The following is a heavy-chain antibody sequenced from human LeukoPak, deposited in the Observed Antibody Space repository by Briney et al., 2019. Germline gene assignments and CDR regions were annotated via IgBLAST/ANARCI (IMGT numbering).Heavy chain of an antibody. CDR2: YTGDN. CDR3: ARVNIAVAGDASDI. J-gene: IGHJ3*02. D-gene: IGHD6-19*01. CDR1: GDSISRFY. V-gene: IGHV4-59*01. Sequence: PSETLSLTCIVSGDSISRFYWSWVRQPPGKGLEWIGYTGDNNYNPSLKSRVTISVDASKSQFSLKLTSVTAADTAMYYCARVNIAVAGDASDIWGRGTMVTVSS.